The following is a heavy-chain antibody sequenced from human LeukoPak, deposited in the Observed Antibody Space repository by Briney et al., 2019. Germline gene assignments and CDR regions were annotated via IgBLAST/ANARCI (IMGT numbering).Heavy chain of an antibody. CDR2: IHYDGISR. J-gene: IGHJ4*02. D-gene: IGHD6-19*01. V-gene: IGHV3-33*03. Sequence: GGSLRLSCAASGFTFSNYDMHWVRQAPGKGLEWVAVIHYDGISRYYADSVKGRFTISRDNSRNTLYLQMDSLRAEDTAVYYCANLRLNIALSANRQDYWGQGTLVTVSS. CDR1: GFTFSNYD. CDR3: ANLRLNIALSANRQDY.